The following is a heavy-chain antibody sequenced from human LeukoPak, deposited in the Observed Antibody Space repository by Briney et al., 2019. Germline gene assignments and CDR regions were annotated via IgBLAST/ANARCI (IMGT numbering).Heavy chain of an antibody. D-gene: IGHD1-26*01. V-gene: IGHV3-23*01. Sequence: PGGSLRLSCAASGFTFKKYAMNWVRQAPGKGLEWVSAISVSGGTINYADSVKGRFTISRDNSKNTLYLQMNSLRAEDTAVYYCAKDATLRALSPNAFDIWGQGTMVTVSS. CDR3: AKDATLRALSPNAFDI. CDR2: ISVSGGTI. CDR1: GFTFKKYA. J-gene: IGHJ3*02.